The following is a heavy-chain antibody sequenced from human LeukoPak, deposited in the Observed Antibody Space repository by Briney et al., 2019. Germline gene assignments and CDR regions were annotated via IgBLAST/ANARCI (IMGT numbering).Heavy chain of an antibody. Sequence: GGSLRLSCAASGFTFSSYSMSWVRQAPGKGLEWVANIKQDGSEKYYVDSVKGRFTISRDNAKNSLYLQMNSLRAEDTAVYYCARYNYYGSGSYFSNYYYYYMDVWGKGTTVTISS. D-gene: IGHD3-10*01. CDR3: ARYNYYGSGSYFSNYYYYYMDV. CDR1: GFTFSSYS. J-gene: IGHJ6*03. V-gene: IGHV3-7*01. CDR2: IKQDGSEK.